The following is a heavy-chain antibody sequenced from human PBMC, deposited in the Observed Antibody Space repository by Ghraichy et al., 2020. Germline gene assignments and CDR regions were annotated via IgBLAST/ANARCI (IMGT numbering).Heavy chain of an antibody. V-gene: IGHV3-7*01. CDR2: INEDGSQR. CDR3: ARNRVANNY. J-gene: IGHJ4*02. CDR1: GFTFSSFW. Sequence: GGSLRLSCAASGFTFSSFWMSWVRQAPGKGLAWVANINEDGSQRNYVDSVKGRFTVSRDNAKNSLDLQMNSLRAEDTAVYYCARNRVANNYWGQGTLVTVSS. D-gene: IGHD1/OR15-1a*01.